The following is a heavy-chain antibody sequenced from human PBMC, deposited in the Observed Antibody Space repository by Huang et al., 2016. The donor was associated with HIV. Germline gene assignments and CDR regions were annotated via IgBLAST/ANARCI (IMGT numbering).Heavy chain of an antibody. Sequence: QVQLVQSGAEVKKPGSSVKVSCKASGGIFSNFAISWVRQAPGQGLEWMGRIIPTVGTTNYAQKFQGRVTITADESTSTAYMELSSLRFEDTAVYYCATIDYYDSSGPQRGYFDNWGQGTLVTVSS. D-gene: IGHD3-22*01. CDR1: GGIFSNFA. CDR2: IIPTVGTT. J-gene: IGHJ4*02. V-gene: IGHV1-69*18. CDR3: ATIDYYDSSGPQRGYFDN.